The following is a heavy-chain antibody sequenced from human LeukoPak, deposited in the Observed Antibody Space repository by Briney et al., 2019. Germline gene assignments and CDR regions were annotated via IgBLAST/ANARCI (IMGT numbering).Heavy chain of an antibody. D-gene: IGHD6-19*01. CDR3: ARDLGSGWPGY. V-gene: IGHV3-74*01. CDR2: INSNGRST. CDR1: GFTFSSEW. Sequence: GGSLRLSCAASGFTFSSEWMHWVRQAPGRGLVWISHINSNGRSTNYGDSVKGRFTVSRDNAKNTLYLQMNSLRAEDTAVYYCARDLGSGWPGYWGQGTLVTVSS. J-gene: IGHJ4*02.